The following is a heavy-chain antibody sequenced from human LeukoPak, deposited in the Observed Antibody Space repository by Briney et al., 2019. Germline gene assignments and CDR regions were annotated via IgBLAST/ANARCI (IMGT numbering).Heavy chain of an antibody. J-gene: IGHJ6*03. CDR3: ARSLETGRYCSGGSCYQSYYYYYMDV. CDR2: IKTDGSIT. V-gene: IGHV3-74*01. CDR1: GFSFSVYW. D-gene: IGHD2-15*01. Sequence: GGSLRLSCAASGFSFSVYWMHWVRQAPGKGPVWVSRIKTDGSITDYADFVKGRFTISRGNAKNSLYLQMNSLRAEDTAVYYCARSLETGRYCSGGSCYQSYYYYYMDVWGKGTTVTVSS.